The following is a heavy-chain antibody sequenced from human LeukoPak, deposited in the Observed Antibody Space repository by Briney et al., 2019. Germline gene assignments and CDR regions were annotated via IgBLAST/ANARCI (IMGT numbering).Heavy chain of an antibody. V-gene: IGHV4-39*01. CDR2: IYYSGST. CDR3: AGNFWGSYRYIDY. J-gene: IGHJ4*02. CDR1: GGSISSSSYY. Sequence: PSETLSLTCTVSGGSISSSSYYWGWIRQPPGKGLEWIGRIYYSGSTYYNPSLTSRVTISVDTSKNQFSLKLSSVTAADTAVYYCAGNFWGSYRYIDYWGQGTLVTVSS. D-gene: IGHD3-16*02.